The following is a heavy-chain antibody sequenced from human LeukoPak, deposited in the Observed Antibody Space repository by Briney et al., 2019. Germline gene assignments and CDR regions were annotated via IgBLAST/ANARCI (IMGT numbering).Heavy chain of an antibody. D-gene: IGHD6-19*01. CDR2: IIPIFGTA. J-gene: IGHJ4*02. Sequence: SVKVSCKASGGTFSSCAISWVRQARGQGLEWMGGIIPIFGTANYAQKFQGRVTITADESTSTAYMELSSLRSEDTAVYYCARSLGEAGTFDYWGQGTLVTVSS. CDR1: GGTFSSCA. CDR3: ARSLGEAGTFDY. V-gene: IGHV1-69*13.